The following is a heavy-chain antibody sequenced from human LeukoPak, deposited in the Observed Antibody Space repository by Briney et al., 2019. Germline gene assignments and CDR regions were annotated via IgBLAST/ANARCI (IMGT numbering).Heavy chain of an antibody. CDR3: ATEYSSGSYNWFDP. V-gene: IGHV1-18*01. CDR1: GYTFTSYG. J-gene: IGHJ5*02. CDR2: ISAYNGNT. Sequence: ASVKVSCKASGYTFTSYGISWVRQAPGQGLEWMGWISAYNGNTNYAQKLQGRVTMTTDTSTSTAYMELRSLRSDDTAVYYCATEYSSGSYNWFDPWGQGTLVTVSS. D-gene: IGHD6-19*01.